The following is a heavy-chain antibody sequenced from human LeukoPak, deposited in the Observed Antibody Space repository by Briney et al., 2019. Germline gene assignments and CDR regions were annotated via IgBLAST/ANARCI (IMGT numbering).Heavy chain of an antibody. J-gene: IGHJ4*02. CDR2: ISYDGSDK. Sequence: GGSLRLSCAASGFTFDDYAMHWVRQAPGKGLEWVAVISYDGSDKYYADSVRGRFTISRDNSKNTLYLQMNSLRAEDTAVYYCARDRLEQWLAGLDYWGQGTLVTVSS. CDR1: GFTFDDYA. D-gene: IGHD6-19*01. CDR3: ARDRLEQWLAGLDY. V-gene: IGHV3-30-3*01.